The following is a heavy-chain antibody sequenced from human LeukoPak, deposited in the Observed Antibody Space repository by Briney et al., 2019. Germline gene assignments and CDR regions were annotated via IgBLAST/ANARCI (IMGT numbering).Heavy chain of an antibody. CDR2: IYHSGST. CDR3: ARDRQSGGVAARPSWFDL. V-gene: IGHV4-30-2*01. D-gene: IGHD6-6*01. CDR1: GGSFTSGGYY. Sequence: SETLSLTCTVSGGSFTSGGYYWSWIRQPSGKALEWIGYIYHSGSTYYNPSLKSRVTMSVDRSKNQFSLNLTSVTAADTAVYYCARDRQSGGVAARPSWFDLWGQGTLVTVSS. J-gene: IGHJ5*02.